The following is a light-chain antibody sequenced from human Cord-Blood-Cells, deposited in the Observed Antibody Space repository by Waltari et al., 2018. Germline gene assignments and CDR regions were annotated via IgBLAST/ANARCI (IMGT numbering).Light chain of an antibody. CDR1: SSDVGGYHS. V-gene: IGLV2-14*01. Sequence: QSALTQPASVSGSPGQPITIPCTGPSSDVGGYHSVSWYQQHPGKAPKLMRYDGSNRPSGVSNRVAGYKSGNTASLTISGLQAEDEADYYCSSYTSSSTLVFGGGTKLTVL. CDR2: DGS. J-gene: IGLJ2*01. CDR3: SSYTSSSTLV.